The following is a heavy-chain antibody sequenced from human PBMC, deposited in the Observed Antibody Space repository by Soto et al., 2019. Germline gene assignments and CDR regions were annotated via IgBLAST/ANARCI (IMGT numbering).Heavy chain of an antibody. J-gene: IGHJ4*02. Sequence: QVQLQESGPGLVKPSETLSLTCTVSGGSISSYYWSWIRQPPGKGLEWIGYIYYSGSTNYNPSLKSRVTISVDPSKNQFSLKLSSVTAADTAVYYCARAGVPSVAGLDYWGQGTLVTVSS. CDR1: GGSISSYY. CDR2: IYYSGST. CDR3: ARAGVPSVAGLDY. D-gene: IGHD6-19*01. V-gene: IGHV4-59*01.